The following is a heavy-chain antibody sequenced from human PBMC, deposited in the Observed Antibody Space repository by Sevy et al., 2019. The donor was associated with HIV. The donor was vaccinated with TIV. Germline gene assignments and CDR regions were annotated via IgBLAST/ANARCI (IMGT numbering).Heavy chain of an antibody. J-gene: IGHJ4*02. V-gene: IGHV3-49*04. Sequence: GGSLRLSCTVSGFTFGDYCMSWVRQAPGKGLEWVAFLKSKAHGGTLDYAASVKGRVTISRDDSKNIAHLQMNDLRTEDTAIYYCTRWKGALSIFDYWGQRALVTVSS. CDR2: LKSKAHGGTL. CDR3: TRWKGALSIFDY. CDR1: GFTFGDYC. D-gene: IGHD1-1*01.